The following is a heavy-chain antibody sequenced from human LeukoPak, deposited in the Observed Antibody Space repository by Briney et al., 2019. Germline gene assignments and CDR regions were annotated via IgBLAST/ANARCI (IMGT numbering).Heavy chain of an antibody. CDR2: ISSSSSYI. CDR1: GFTFSSYS. V-gene: IGHV3-21*01. CDR3: ARNGYNSGPHDAFDI. J-gene: IGHJ3*02. Sequence: PGRSLRLSCAASGFTFSSYSMNWVRQAPGKGLEWVSSISSSSSYIYYADSVKGRFTISRDNAKNSLYLQMNSLRAEDTAVYYCARNGYNSGPHDAFDIWGQGTMVTVSS. D-gene: IGHD5-24*01.